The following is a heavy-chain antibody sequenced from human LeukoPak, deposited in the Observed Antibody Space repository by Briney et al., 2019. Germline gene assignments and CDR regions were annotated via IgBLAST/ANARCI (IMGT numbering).Heavy chain of an antibody. J-gene: IGHJ4*02. Sequence: PGGSLRLSCAASGFTVSSNYMSWVRQAPGKGLECVSVIYSGGSTYYADSVKGRFTISGDNSKNTLYLQMNSLRAEDTAVYYCARYPSDQYYFDYWGQGTLVTVSS. CDR1: GFTVSSNY. CDR3: ARYPSDQYYFDY. V-gene: IGHV3-53*01. CDR2: IYSGGST.